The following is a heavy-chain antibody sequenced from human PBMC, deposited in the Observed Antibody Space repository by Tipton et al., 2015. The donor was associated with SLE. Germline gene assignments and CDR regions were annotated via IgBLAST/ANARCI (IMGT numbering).Heavy chain of an antibody. Sequence: TLSLTCTVSGGSISSGSYYWSWIRQPAGKGLEWIGSIYYSGSTYYNPSLKSRVTISVDTSKNQFSLKLSSVTAADTAVYYCARAWPKAYSGGLDVWGQGTTVTVSS. D-gene: IGHD1-26*01. CDR3: ARAWPKAYSGGLDV. J-gene: IGHJ6*02. V-gene: IGHV4-39*07. CDR1: GGSISSGSYY. CDR2: IYYSGST.